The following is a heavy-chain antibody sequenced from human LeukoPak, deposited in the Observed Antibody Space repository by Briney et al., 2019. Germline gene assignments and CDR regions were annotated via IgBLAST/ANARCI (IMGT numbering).Heavy chain of an antibody. CDR2: ISSSGTYI. CDR3: ARQSDLDY. Sequence: GGSLRLSCAASGFTFSSYTMNWVRQAPGKGLEWVSSISSSGTYIYYAHSLKGRFTISRDNAKNSLYLQMNSLRDDDTAVYYCARQSDLDYWGQGTLVTVSS. J-gene: IGHJ4*02. V-gene: IGHV3-21*06. CDR1: GFTFSSYT.